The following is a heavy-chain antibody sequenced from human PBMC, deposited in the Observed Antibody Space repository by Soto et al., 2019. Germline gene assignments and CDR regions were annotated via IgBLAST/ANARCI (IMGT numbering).Heavy chain of an antibody. J-gene: IGHJ4*02. CDR1: GYTFTSYD. CDR2: MNPNSGNT. V-gene: IGHV1-8*01. D-gene: IGHD2-2*01. CDR3: ARGLGYCSSTSCYEFDY. Sequence: ASVKVSCEASGYTFTSYDINWVRQATGQGLEWMGWMNPNSGNTGYAQKFQGRVTMTRNTSISTAYMELSSLRSEDTAVYYCARGLGYCSSTSCYEFDYWGQGTLVTVSS.